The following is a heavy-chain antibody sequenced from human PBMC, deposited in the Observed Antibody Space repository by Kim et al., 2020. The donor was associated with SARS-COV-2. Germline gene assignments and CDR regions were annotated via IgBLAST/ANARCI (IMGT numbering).Heavy chain of an antibody. Sequence: AKGRFTISRDHPKNPLYLQMNSLRAEDTAVYYCAKSTAFDYYGSGSYFDYWGQGTLVTVSS. J-gene: IGHJ4*02. D-gene: IGHD3-10*01. V-gene: IGHV3-23*01. CDR3: AKSTAFDYYGSGSYFDY.